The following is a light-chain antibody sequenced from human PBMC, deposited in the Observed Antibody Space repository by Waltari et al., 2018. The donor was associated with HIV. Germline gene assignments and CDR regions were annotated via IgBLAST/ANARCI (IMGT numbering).Light chain of an antibody. J-gene: IGLJ3*02. CDR2: DAR. Sequence: SYVLTQPPSVSLAPGKPARDSCGGNNLGLKRAPRYQQKPSRAPLLVIYDARDRPSGLPERVSCSNSGNTATLTISGVEAGDEADHYCQVWDSSTDHPVFGGGTKLTVL. V-gene: IGLV3-21*04. CDR1: NLGLKR. CDR3: QVWDSSTDHPV.